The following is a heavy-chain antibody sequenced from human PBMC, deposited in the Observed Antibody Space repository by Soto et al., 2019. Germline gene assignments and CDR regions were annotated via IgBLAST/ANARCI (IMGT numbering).Heavy chain of an antibody. V-gene: IGHV4-59*02. Sequence: NPSETLSLTCTVLGDSAPNYFWTWMRQPPGKGLEWIGHMYHGGRTNYSPSLKSRVTMSLDSSKNQFSLNLSSVTAADTAVYFCARDPGYCTNGVCPIFDFWGQGVLVTVSS. CDR3: ARDPGYCTNGVCPIFDF. CDR1: GDSAPNYF. CDR2: MYHGGRT. J-gene: IGHJ4*02. D-gene: IGHD2-8*01.